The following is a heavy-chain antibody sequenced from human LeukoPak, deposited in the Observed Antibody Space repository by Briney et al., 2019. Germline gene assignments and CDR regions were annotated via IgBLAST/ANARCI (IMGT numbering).Heavy chain of an antibody. D-gene: IGHD1-26*01. Sequence: PETLSLTCSVSGGSISTYYWSWIRQTPGKGLEWIGYVYDSGTTNYNPSLKGRVTISSDTSKNQFSLNLRSVNAADTAIYYCARHGGSLGYFDYWGQGTLVTVSS. CDR1: GGSISTYY. J-gene: IGHJ4*02. CDR3: ARHGGSLGYFDY. CDR2: VYDSGTT. V-gene: IGHV4-59*08.